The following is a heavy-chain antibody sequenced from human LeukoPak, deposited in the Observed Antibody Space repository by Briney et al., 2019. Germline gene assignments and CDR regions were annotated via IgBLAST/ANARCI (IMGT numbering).Heavy chain of an antibody. V-gene: IGHV1-69*13. CDR2: TIPIFGTA. D-gene: IGHD3-10*01. Sequence: SVKVSCKASRGTFSSYAISWVRQAPGQGLEWMGGTIPIFGTANYAQKFQGRVTISADESTSTAYMELSSLRFEDTAVYYCARGLTMVRGARYRPYNWFDAWGQGTLVTVSP. CDR1: RGTFSSYA. CDR3: ARGLTMVRGARYRPYNWFDA. J-gene: IGHJ5*02.